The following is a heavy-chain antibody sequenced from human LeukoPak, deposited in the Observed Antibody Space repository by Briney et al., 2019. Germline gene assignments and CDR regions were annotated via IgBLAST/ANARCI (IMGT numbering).Heavy chain of an antibody. CDR2: ISGTGANT. D-gene: IGHD6-13*01. V-gene: IGHV3-23*01. Sequence: GGSLRLSCAASGLTFSSYGMSWVRQAPGKGLEWVSTISGTGANTYYADSVKGRFTISRDNSKSTLYLQMNSLRVEDAAVYYCAKRRYDTSSLDWFDPWGQGTLVTVSS. CDR1: GLTFSSYG. J-gene: IGHJ5*02. CDR3: AKRRYDTSSLDWFDP.